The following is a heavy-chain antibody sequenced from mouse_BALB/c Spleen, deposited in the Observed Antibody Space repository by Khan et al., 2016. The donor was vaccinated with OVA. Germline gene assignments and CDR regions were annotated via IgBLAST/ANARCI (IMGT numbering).Heavy chain of an antibody. D-gene: IGHD2-12*01. J-gene: IGHJ3*02. CDR3: ARSTYRYAYGY. Sequence: EVQLQEPGPSPAKPPQTPSLPCSVTGDSITSGYWNWIRKFPGNKLEYMGYIIYTGYTYYNPSLKSRISITRPTSKNQYYLQLSCVTDEDTATCYRARSTYRYAYGYWGRGSLVTVSA. V-gene: IGHV3-8*02. CDR1: GDSITSGY. CDR2: IIYTGYT.